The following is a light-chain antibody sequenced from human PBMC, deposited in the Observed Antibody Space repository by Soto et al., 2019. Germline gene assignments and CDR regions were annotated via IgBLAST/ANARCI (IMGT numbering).Light chain of an antibody. V-gene: IGLV7-46*01. CDR1: TGAVTSGHY. CDR2: DTS. CDR3: LRSYSGARPWV. J-gene: IGLJ3*02. Sequence: QAVVTQEPSLTVSPGGTVTLTCGSSTGAVTSGHYPFWFQQKPGQAPRTLISDTSNKHSWTPARFSGSLLGGKAALTLSGAQPEDEAEYYCLRSYSGARPWVFGGGTKLTVL.